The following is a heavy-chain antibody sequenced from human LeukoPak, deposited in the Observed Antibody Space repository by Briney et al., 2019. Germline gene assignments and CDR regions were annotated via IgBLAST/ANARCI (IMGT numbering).Heavy chain of an antibody. J-gene: IGHJ6*03. Sequence: SETLSLTCTVSGGSISSYYWSWIRQPAGKGLEWIGRIYTSGNTNYNPSLKSRVTMSVDTSRNQFSLKLTSVTAADTAVYYCARLTKNDSGTYRFGKKKRGYMDVWGKGTTVTISS. D-gene: IGHD3-10*01. CDR1: GGSISSYY. CDR2: IYTSGNT. CDR3: ARLTKNDSGTYRFGKKKRGYMDV. V-gene: IGHV4-4*07.